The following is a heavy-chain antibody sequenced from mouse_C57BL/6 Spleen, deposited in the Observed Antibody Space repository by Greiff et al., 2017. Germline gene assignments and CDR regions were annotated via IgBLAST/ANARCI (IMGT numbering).Heavy chain of an antibody. V-gene: IGHV1-69*01. D-gene: IGHD2-4*01. CDR1: GYTFTSYW. CDR3: ARSDYAGWFAY. J-gene: IGHJ3*01. Sequence: VQLQQPGAELVMPGASVKLSCKASGYTFTSYWMHWVKQRPGQGLEWIGEIDPSDSYTNYNQKFKGKSTLTVDKSSSPAYMPLSSLTSEDSAVYYCARSDYAGWFAYWGQGTLVTVSA. CDR2: IDPSDSYT.